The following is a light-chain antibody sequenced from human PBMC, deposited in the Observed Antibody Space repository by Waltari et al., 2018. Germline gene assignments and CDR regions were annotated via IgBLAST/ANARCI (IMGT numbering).Light chain of an antibody. CDR2: DVS. CDR3: GSYAGSYTYV. CDR1: SSDVGGYNY. Sequence: QSALTQPRSVSGSPGQSVTISCTGTSSDVGGYNYVSWYQQHPGKAPKLMIYDVSKRPAGVPDRFPGSKSGNTASRTISGLQAEDEADYYCGSYAGSYTYVFGTGTKVTVL. J-gene: IGLJ1*01. V-gene: IGLV2-11*01.